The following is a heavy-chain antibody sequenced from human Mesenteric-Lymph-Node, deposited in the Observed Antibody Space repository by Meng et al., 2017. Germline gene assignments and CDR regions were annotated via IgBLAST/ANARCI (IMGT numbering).Heavy chain of an antibody. CDR1: GFTFSSNG. J-gene: IGHJ5*02. Sequence: EVQLLESGGGLVHPGGSLRLSCASSGFTFSSNGMNWVRQAPGKGLEWVSSISGSGPVTYYADSVKGRFTISRDKSKNTLYLQMRSLRAEDTAVYYCAKVLAGYDYWRWFDPWGQGTLVTVSS. CDR2: ISGSGPVT. V-gene: IGHV3-23*01. CDR3: AKVLAGYDYWRWFDP. D-gene: IGHD3-16*01.